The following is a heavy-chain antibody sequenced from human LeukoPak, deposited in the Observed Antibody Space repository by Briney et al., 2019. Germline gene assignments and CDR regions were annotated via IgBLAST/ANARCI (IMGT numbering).Heavy chain of an antibody. CDR2: INQDGTGK. D-gene: IGHD1-26*01. V-gene: IGHV3-7*01. Sequence: GGSLRLSCAASGFSFISYWMSWVRQAPGTGLEWVASINQDGTGKYYVDSVKGRFTISRDNAKNSPYLQMNSLRAEDTAVYFCTRATASYYSRNWYFDLWGRGTLVTVSS. CDR3: TRATASYYSRNWYFDL. J-gene: IGHJ2*01. CDR1: GFSFISYW.